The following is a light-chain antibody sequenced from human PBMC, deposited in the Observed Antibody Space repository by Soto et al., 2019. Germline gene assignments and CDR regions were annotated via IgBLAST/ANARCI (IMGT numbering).Light chain of an antibody. J-gene: IGLJ2*01. CDR2: RDS. CDR1: NIGSKN. Sequence: SSELTQPLSVSVALGQTARITCGGNNIGSKNVHWYQQKAGQAPVLVIDRDSNRPSGIPERFSGSNSGNTATLTISRAQDGDEADYYCQVWDSTTVVFGGGTKLTVL. V-gene: IGLV3-9*01. CDR3: QVWDSTTVV.